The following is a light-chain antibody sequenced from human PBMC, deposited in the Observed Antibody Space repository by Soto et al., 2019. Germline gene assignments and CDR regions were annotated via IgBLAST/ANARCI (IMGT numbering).Light chain of an antibody. CDR1: QSLLHSNGYNY. J-gene: IGKJ1*01. V-gene: IGKV2-28*01. Sequence: DIVMTQSPLSLPVTPGEPASISCRSSQSLLHSNGYNYLDWYLQKPGQSPQLLIYLRSNRPSGAPDRFRGSRSSTDFTLKISRVEAADVAVYYCMQSQQWWKLSQGTKVDIK. CDR3: MQSQQWWK. CDR2: LRS.